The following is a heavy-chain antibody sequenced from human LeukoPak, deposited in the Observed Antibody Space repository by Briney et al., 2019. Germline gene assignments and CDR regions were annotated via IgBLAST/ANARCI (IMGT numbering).Heavy chain of an antibody. Sequence: GGSLRLSCAASGFTFSSYAMSWVRQVPGKGLEWVSVISGSGDSTYYADSVKGRFTISRDNSKNMLYLQMNSLRAEDTAVYYCAKWKYSNSGIDDYWGQGTLVTVSS. CDR2: ISGSGDST. CDR1: GFTFSSYA. J-gene: IGHJ4*02. CDR3: AKWKYSNSGIDDY. V-gene: IGHV3-23*01. D-gene: IGHD6-6*01.